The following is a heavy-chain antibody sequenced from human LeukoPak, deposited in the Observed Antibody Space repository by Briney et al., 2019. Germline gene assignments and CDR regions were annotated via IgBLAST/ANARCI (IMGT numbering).Heavy chain of an antibody. CDR3: AREGSSGWYGAFDI. CDR2: INHSGST. Sequence: PSETLSLTCTVSGYSISSGYYWGWIRQPPGKGLEWIGEINHSGSTNYNPSLKSRVTISVDTSKNQFSLKLSSVTAADTAVYYCAREGSSGWYGAFDIWGQGTMVTVSS. V-gene: IGHV4-38-2*02. CDR1: GYSISSGYY. J-gene: IGHJ3*02. D-gene: IGHD6-19*01.